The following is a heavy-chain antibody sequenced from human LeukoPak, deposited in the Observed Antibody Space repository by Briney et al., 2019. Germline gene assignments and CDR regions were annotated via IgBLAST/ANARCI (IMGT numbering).Heavy chain of an antibody. CDR1: GFTFSSYD. CDR3: ARGGVVTDAFDI. J-gene: IGHJ3*02. CDR2: IGTAGDT. D-gene: IGHD2-21*02. V-gene: IGHV3-13*01. Sequence: PGGSLRLSCAASGFTFSSYDVHWVRQATGKGLEWVSAIGTAGDTYYPGSVKGRFTISRENAKNSLYLQMNSLRAGDTAVYYCARGGVVTDAFDIWGQGTMVTVSS.